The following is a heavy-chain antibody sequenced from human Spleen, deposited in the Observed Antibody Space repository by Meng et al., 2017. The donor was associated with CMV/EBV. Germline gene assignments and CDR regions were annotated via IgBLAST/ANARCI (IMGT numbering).Heavy chain of an antibody. Sequence: GESLKISCAASGFTFSDYYMSWIRQAPGKGLEWMGIIYPGDSDTRYSPSFQGQVTISADKSISTAYLQWSSLKASDTAMYYCARQSSSWPKHFDYWGQGTLVTVSS. V-gene: IGHV5-51*01. CDR3: ARQSSSWPKHFDY. CDR2: IYPGDSDT. D-gene: IGHD6-13*01. CDR1: GFTFSDYY. J-gene: IGHJ4*02.